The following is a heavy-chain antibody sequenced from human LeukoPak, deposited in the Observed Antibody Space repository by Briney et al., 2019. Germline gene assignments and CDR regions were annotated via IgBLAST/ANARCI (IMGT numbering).Heavy chain of an antibody. Sequence: GASVKVSCKASRYTFTSYYMHSVRQAPGQGLEWMGIINPSGGSTSYAQKFKGRVTMTRDMSTSTVYMELSSLRSEDTAVYYCARAHSYEGYTYGYGVLDYWGQGTLVTVSS. V-gene: IGHV1-46*01. CDR2: INPSGGST. CDR1: RYTFTSYY. CDR3: ARAHSYEGYTYGYGVLDY. J-gene: IGHJ4*02. D-gene: IGHD5-18*01.